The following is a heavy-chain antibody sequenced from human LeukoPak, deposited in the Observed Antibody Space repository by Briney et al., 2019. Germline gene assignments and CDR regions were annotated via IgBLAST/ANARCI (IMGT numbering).Heavy chain of an antibody. J-gene: IGHJ4*02. CDR1: GYSISSDYY. CDR3: AREGGGYVYY. CDR2: IYHSGNT. V-gene: IGHV4-38-2*02. Sequence: SETLSLTCTVSGYSISSDYYWGWIRQPPGKGLEYIGSIYHSGNTNYNPSLRGRVTISVDKSKNQFSLRLTSVTAADTAVYFCAREGGGYVYYWGQGTLVTVSS. D-gene: IGHD3-16*01.